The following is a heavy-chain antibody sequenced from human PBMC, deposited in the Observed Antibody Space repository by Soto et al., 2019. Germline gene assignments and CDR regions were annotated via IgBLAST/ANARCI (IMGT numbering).Heavy chain of an antibody. CDR3: ARGDYYGSGSLNWFDP. CDR1: GGSISSGGYY. V-gene: IGHV4-31*03. CDR2: IYYSGST. Sequence: ASETLSLTCTVSGGSISSGGYYWSWIRQHPGKGLEWIGYIYYSGSTYYNPSLKSRVTISVDTSKNQFSLKLSSVTAADTAVYYCARGDYYGSGSLNWFDPWGQGTLVTVSS. D-gene: IGHD3-10*01. J-gene: IGHJ5*02.